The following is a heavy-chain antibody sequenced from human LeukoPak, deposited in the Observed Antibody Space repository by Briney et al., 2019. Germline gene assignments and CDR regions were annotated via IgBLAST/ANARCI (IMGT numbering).Heavy chain of an antibody. V-gene: IGHV3-23*01. D-gene: IGHD2-15*01. CDR1: GFTFSSYD. Sequence: WGSLRLSCAASGFTFSSYDMSWVRQAPGEGVVGVSTISDSGGRNNSADSVKGRFTVSRDNSKNTLSLQINSLRAEDTAVYYCAKAGVVVAASNWFDPWGQGTLV. CDR2: ISDSGGRN. J-gene: IGHJ5*02. CDR3: AKAGVVVAASNWFDP.